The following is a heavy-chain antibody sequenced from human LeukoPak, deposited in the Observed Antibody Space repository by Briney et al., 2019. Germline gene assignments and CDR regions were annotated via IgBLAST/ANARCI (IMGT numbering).Heavy chain of an antibody. CDR2: INHSGST. CDR1: GGSFSGYY. V-gene: IGHV4-34*01. J-gene: IGHJ3*02. CDR3: ARGLMYHDILTGYTSADAFDI. D-gene: IGHD3-9*01. Sequence: SETLSLTCAVYGGSFSGYYWSWIRQPPGKGLEWIGEINHSGSTNYNPSLKSRVTISVDTSKNQFSLKLSSVTAADTAVYYCARGLMYHDILTGYTSADAFDIWGQGTMVTVSS.